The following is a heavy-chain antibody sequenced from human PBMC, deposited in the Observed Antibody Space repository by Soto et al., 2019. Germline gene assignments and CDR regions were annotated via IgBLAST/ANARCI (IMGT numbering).Heavy chain of an antibody. J-gene: IGHJ6*02. Sequence: QVQLVQSGAEVKKPGASVKVSCKASGYTFTSYYMHWVRQAPGQGLEWMGIINPSGGSTSYAQKFQGRVTMTRDTSTSTVYMELSSLRSEDTAMYYCARDGSNGSGSYPSGRGYYYYGMDVWGQGTTVTVSS. CDR1: GYTFTSYY. V-gene: IGHV1-46*01. CDR2: INPSGGST. D-gene: IGHD3-10*01. CDR3: ARDGSNGSGSYPSGRGYYYYGMDV.